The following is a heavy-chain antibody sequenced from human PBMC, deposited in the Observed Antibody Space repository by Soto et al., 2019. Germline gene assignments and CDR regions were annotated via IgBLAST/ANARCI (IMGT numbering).Heavy chain of an antibody. D-gene: IGHD2-2*01. CDR2: IYPGDSDT. V-gene: IGHV5-51*01. CDR1: GYSFTSYW. Sequence: PGESLKISCNGSGYSFTSYWIGWVRQMPGKGLEWMGIIYPGDSDTRYSPSFQGQVTISADKSISTAYLQWSSLKASDTAMYYCARICSSTSYNYYYYGMDVWGQGTTVTVSS. CDR3: ARICSSTSYNYYYYGMDV. J-gene: IGHJ6*02.